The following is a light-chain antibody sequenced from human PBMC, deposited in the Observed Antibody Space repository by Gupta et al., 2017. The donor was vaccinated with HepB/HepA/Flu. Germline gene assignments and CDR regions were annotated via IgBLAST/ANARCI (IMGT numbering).Light chain of an antibody. CDR2: DVS. J-gene: IGLJ2*01. CDR3: SSYTSTNTVI. CDR1: SSDVGAYNF. Sequence: QSALPQPASVSGSPGQSITISCTGTSSDVGAYNFVSWYQQHPGKAPKVMIFDVSSRPSGVSNRFSGSKSDNTASLTISGLQTEDEAQYYCSSYTSTNTVIFGGGTKVTVL. V-gene: IGLV2-14*03.